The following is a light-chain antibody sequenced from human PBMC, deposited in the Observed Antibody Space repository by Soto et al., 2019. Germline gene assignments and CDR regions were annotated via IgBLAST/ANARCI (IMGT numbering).Light chain of an antibody. CDR3: QQYGSSPPYS. J-gene: IGKJ2*01. CDR1: QSINSRY. Sequence: EIVLTQSPGTLSLSPGERATLSCRASQSINSRYLAWYQQRPGQAPRLLIYGASNRATGIPDRFSGSGSGTDFTLTISRLEPEDFAVYYCQQYGSSPPYSFGQGTKLEIK. CDR2: GAS. V-gene: IGKV3-20*01.